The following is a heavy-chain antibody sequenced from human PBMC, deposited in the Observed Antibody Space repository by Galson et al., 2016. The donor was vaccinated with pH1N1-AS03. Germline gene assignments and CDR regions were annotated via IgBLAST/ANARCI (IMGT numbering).Heavy chain of an antibody. CDR2: IYPTGEGK. CDR1: GYTFTRHH. V-gene: IGHV1-46*01. D-gene: IGHD6-19*01. Sequence: SVKVSCKASGYTFTRHHMHWVRQAPGQGLEWMGIIYPTGEGKNYAQKLQGRVTMTRDTSTSTFYMELSSLISDDTAVYFCARDSGGLAVDFWGQGTEVTVSS. CDR3: ARDSGGLAVDF. J-gene: IGHJ3*01.